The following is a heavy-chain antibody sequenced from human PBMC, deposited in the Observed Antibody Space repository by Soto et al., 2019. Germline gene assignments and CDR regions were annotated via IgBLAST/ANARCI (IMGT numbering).Heavy chain of an antibody. CDR1: GFTFSSYA. CDR2: ISGSGGST. CDR3: AKDRGYCSGGSCYPGFDY. D-gene: IGHD2-15*01. Sequence: EVQPLESGGGLVQPGGSLRLSCAASGFTFSSYAMSWVRQAPGKGLEWVSAISGSGGSTYYADSVKGRFTISRDNSKNTLYLQMSSLRAEDAAEYYCAKDRGYCSGGSCYPGFDYWRQGTLVTVSS. V-gene: IGHV3-23*01. J-gene: IGHJ4*02.